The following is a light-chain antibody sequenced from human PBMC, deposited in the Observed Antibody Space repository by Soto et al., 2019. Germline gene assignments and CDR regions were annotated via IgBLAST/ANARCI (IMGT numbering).Light chain of an antibody. CDR2: EVS. CDR3: NSYTSSNTDV. Sequence: QSVLTQPASVSGYPSQAITISCNGSSSDVGAHNFVSWYQHHPGKAPKLMIYEVSNRPSGVSNRFSGSKSGNTASLTISGLQAEDEADYYCNSYTSSNTDVFGSGTKVTVL. J-gene: IGLJ1*01. CDR1: SSDVGAHNF. V-gene: IGLV2-14*01.